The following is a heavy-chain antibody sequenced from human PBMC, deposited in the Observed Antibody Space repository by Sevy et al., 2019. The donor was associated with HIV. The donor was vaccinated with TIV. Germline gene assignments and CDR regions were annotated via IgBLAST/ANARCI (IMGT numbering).Heavy chain of an antibody. V-gene: IGHV4-59*01. D-gene: IGHD2-2*01. Sequence: SETLSLTCTVSGGSISSYYWSWIRQPPGKGLECIGYIYYSGSTNYNPSLKSRVTISVDTSKNQFSLKLSSVTAADTAVYYCARERVSAVPAALVGVYYYYYMDVWGKGTTVTVSS. CDR2: IYYSGST. J-gene: IGHJ6*03. CDR3: ARERVSAVPAALVGVYYYYYMDV. CDR1: GGSISSYY.